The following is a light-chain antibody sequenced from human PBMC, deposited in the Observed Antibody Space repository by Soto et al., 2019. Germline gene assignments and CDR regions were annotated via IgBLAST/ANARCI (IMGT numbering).Light chain of an antibody. CDR2: EVS. V-gene: IGLV2-8*01. CDR3: SSYAGSDNYV. Sequence: QPVLTQPPSGSGYPGQSVTISCTGTSSDVGGYNFVSWYQQYPGKAPKLMIYEVSKRPSGVPDRFSGSKSGNTASLTVSGLQAEDEADYYCSSYAGSDNYVFGTGTKLTVL. CDR1: SSDVGGYNF. J-gene: IGLJ1*01.